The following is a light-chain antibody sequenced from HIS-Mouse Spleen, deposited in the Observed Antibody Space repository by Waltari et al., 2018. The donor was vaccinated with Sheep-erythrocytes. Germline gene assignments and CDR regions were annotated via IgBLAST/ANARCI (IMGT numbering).Light chain of an antibody. CDR2: QDS. CDR3: QAWDSSTAV. V-gene: IGLV3-1*01. J-gene: IGLJ2*01. Sequence: SYELTQPPSVSVSPGQTASITCSGDKLGDKYACWYQQKPGQSPVLVISQDSKRPSGIPERFSGSNSGNTATLTISGTQAMDEADDYCQAWDSSTAVFGGGTK. CDR1: KLGDKY.